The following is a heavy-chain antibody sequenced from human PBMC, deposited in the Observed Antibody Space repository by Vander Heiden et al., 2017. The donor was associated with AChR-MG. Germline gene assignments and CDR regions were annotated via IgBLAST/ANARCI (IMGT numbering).Heavy chain of an antibody. CDR3: ARLGWLGDY. CDR2: IYYRGST. V-gene: IGHV4-39*01. Sequence: QLQLQESGPGLVKPSETLSLTCTVSGGSISSSSYYWGWIRQPPGKGLEWIGSIYYRGSTDDNPSLKSRVTISGDTSKNQFSMKLSSVTAADTAVYYCARLGWLGDYWGQGTLVTVSS. CDR1: GGSISSSSYY. D-gene: IGHD6-19*01. J-gene: IGHJ4*02.